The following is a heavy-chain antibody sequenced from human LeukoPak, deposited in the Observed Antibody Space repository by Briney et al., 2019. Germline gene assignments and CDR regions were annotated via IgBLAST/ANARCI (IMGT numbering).Heavy chain of an antibody. D-gene: IGHD5-18*01. CDR1: GSIFSTYS. J-gene: IGHJ4*02. CDR3: AKDRGYSYGYFDY. V-gene: IGHV3-30*18. CDR2: ISYDGSNK. Sequence: GGSLRLSCAASGSIFSTYSMNWVRQAPGNGLEWVALISYDGSNKYYTDSVKGRFTISRDNSKNTLYLQMDSLRAEDTAVYYCAKDRGYSYGYFDYWGQGTLVTVSS.